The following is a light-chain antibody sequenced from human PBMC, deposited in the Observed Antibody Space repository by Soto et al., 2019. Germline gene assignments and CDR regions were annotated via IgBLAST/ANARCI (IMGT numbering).Light chain of an antibody. J-gene: IGLJ1*01. CDR2: EVI. CDR1: SSDVGTFNL. V-gene: IGLV2-23*02. CDR3: CSYAGSSVYV. Sequence: QSVLTLVASVSGSPGQSITISCTGTSSDVGTFNLVYGYQQQPDNAPRLMIYEVITRPSGVSNRFSGSKYGNTASMKISGLQAEGEADYYCCSYAGSSVYVFGTGTKLTVL.